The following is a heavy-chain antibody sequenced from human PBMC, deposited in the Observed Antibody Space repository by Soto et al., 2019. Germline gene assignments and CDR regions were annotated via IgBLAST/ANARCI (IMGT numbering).Heavy chain of an antibody. Sequence: GGSLRLSCAASGFTFSSYWMHWVRQAPGKGLVWVSRINSDGSSTSYADSVKGRFTISRDNAKNTLYLQMNSLRAEDTAVYYCARYRQLVRINYHYQYNWFDPWGQGTLVTVSS. D-gene: IGHD6-6*01. V-gene: IGHV3-74*01. CDR2: INSDGSST. CDR3: ARYRQLVRINYHYQYNWFDP. J-gene: IGHJ5*02. CDR1: GFTFSSYW.